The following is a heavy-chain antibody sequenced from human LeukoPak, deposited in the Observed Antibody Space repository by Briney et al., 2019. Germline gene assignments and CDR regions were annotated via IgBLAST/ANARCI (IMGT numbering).Heavy chain of an antibody. J-gene: IGHJ6*02. V-gene: IGHV3-9*01. CDR2: ISWNSGSI. Sequence: GGSLRLSCAASGFTFDDYAMHWVRQAPGKGLEWVSGISWNSGSIGYADSVKGRFTISRDNAKNSLYLQMNSLRAEDTALYYCAKDRAVPAAKDDYYYGMDVRGQGTTVTVSS. D-gene: IGHD2-2*01. CDR3: AKDRAVPAAKDDYYYGMDV. CDR1: GFTFDDYA.